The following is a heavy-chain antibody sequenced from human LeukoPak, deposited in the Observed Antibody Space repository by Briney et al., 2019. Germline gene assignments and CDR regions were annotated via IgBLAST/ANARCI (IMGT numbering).Heavy chain of an antibody. D-gene: IGHD5-18*01. CDR3: ARVGGYGYGSGACDI. V-gene: IGHV4-38-2*01. Sequence: SELLSLSCAAAGYSISSGYYWGWIRQPPGKGLEWIGSIYHSGSTYYNPSLKSRVTISVDTSKNQFSLKLSSVTAADTAVYYCARVGGYGYGSGACDIWGQGTMVTVSS. CDR2: IYHSGST. J-gene: IGHJ3*02. CDR1: GYSISSGYY.